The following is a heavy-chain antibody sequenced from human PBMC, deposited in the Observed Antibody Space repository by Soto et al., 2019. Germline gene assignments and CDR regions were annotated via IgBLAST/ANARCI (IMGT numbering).Heavy chain of an antibody. CDR2: IIPILGIA. Sequence: SVKVSCKASGGTFSSYTISWVRQAPGQGLEWMGRIIPILGIANYAQKFQGRVTITADKSTSTAYMELSSLRSEDTAVYYCAREITLLLWFGETVEMDVWGKGTTVTVSS. D-gene: IGHD3-10*01. CDR3: AREITLLLWFGETVEMDV. V-gene: IGHV1-69*04. CDR1: GGTFSSYT. J-gene: IGHJ6*04.